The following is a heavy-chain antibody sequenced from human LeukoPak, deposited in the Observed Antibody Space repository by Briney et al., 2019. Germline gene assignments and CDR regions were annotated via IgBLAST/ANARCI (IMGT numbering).Heavy chain of an antibody. V-gene: IGHV1-2*02. CDR1: GYTFTGYY. CDR2: INPNSGGT. J-gene: IGHJ4*02. D-gene: IGHD3-22*01. Sequence: AASVKVSCNASGYTFTGYYMDWVRQAPGQGLEWMGWINPNSGGTNYAQKFQGRVTMTRDTSISTAYMELSRLRSDDTAVYYCARVTMIVVARDPFDYWGQGTLVTVSS. CDR3: ARVTMIVVARDPFDY.